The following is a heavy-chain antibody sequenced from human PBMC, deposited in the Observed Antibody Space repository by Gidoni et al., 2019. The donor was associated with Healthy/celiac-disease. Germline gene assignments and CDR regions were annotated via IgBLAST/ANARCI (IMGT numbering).Heavy chain of an antibody. CDR2: ISWNSGSI. Sequence: EVQLVESGGGLVQPGRSLSLSCAASGFTFDDYAMHWVRQAPGKGLGWVSGISWNSGSIGYADSVKGRFTISRDNAKNSLYLQMNSLRAEDTALYYCAKDIHFLAGPYGMDVWGQGTTVTVSS. V-gene: IGHV3-9*01. J-gene: IGHJ6*02. CDR1: GFTFDDYA. CDR3: AKDIHFLAGPYGMDV. D-gene: IGHD3-3*02.